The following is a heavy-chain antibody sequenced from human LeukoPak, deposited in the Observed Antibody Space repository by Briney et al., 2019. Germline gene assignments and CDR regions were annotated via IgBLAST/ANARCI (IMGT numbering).Heavy chain of an antibody. J-gene: IGHJ1*01. CDR3: ARGGIGYYDSSGYDEYFQH. Sequence: GGSLRLSCAASGSTVSTNYMSWVRQAPGKGLEWVSLIYSGGSTYYADSVKGRFTISRDNSKNTLYLQMNSLRAEDTALYYCARGGIGYYDSSGYDEYFQHWGQGTLVTVSS. D-gene: IGHD3-22*01. V-gene: IGHV3-66*01. CDR1: GSTVSTNY. CDR2: IYSGGST.